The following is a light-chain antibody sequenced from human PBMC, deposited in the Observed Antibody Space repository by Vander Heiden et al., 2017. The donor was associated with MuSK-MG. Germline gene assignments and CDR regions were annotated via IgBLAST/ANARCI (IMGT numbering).Light chain of an antibody. Sequence: DIQVTQSPSSLAASVGDRVTMTCRASQNIRTCLNLYQHKPGQAPKLLVSGASNLQTGVPSRFTARAYGTEFTLTISSRQPEDFAAYYCQQTDCNPRLTFGGGTKVEIK. CDR2: GAS. CDR1: QNIRTC. J-gene: IGKJ4*01. CDR3: QQTDCNPRLT. V-gene: IGKV1-39*01.